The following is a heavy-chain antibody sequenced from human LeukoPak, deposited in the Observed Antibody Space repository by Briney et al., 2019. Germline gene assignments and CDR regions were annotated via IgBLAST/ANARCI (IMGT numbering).Heavy chain of an antibody. V-gene: IGHV3-15*07. J-gene: IGHJ5*02. CDR1: GFTFSNAW. CDR3: TTSQIVLRFLEWLSGFDP. CDR2: IKSKTDGGTT. D-gene: IGHD3-3*01. Sequence: GGSLRLSCAASGFTFSNAWMNWVRQAPGKGLEWVGRIKSKTDGGTTDYAAPVKGRFTISRDDSKNTLYLQMNSLKTEDTAVYYCTTSQIVLRFLEWLSGFDPWGQGTLVTVSS.